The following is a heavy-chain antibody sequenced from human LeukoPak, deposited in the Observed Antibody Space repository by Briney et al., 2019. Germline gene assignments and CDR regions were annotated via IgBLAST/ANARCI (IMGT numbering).Heavy chain of an antibody. J-gene: IGHJ5*02. V-gene: IGHV3-7*01. CDR3: ASRAIVVVPAAKPGWFDP. D-gene: IGHD2-2*01. CDR1: GFTFSSYW. CDR2: IKQDGSEK. Sequence: GGSLRLSCAASGFTFSSYWMSWVRQAPGKGLEWVANIKQDGSEKYYVDSVKGRFTISRDNAKYSLYLQMNSLRAEDTAVYYCASRAIVVVPAAKPGWFDPWGQGTLVTVSS.